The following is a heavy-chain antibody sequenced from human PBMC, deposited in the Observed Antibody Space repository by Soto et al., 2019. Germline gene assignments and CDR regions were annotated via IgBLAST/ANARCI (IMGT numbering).Heavy chain of an antibody. Sequence: QVQLVQSGAEVKKPGSSVKVSCKASGGTFSSYAISWVRQAPGQGLEWMGGIIPIFGTANYAQKVQGRVTITADESTSTAYMELSSLRSEDTAVYYCARVETAMWYYYYYGMDVWGQGNPGTVSS. CDR2: IIPIFGTA. CDR3: ARVETAMWYYYYYGMDV. D-gene: IGHD5-18*01. J-gene: IGHJ6*01. CDR1: GGTFSSYA. V-gene: IGHV1-69*01.